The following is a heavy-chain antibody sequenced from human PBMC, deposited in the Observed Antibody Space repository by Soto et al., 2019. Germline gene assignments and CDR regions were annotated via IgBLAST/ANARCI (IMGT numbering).Heavy chain of an antibody. V-gene: IGHV1-18*01. J-gene: IGHJ6*03. Sequence: ASVKVSCKASGYTFTSYGISWVRQAPGQGLEWMGWISAYNGNTNYAQKLQGRVTMTTDTSTSTAYMELRSLRSDATAVYYCARDAAFEYSSAAGGYYYYYMEDRGKGTAVTVAS. CDR1: GYTFTSYG. CDR2: ISAYNGNT. CDR3: ARDAAFEYSSAAGGYYYYYMED. D-gene: IGHD6-6*01.